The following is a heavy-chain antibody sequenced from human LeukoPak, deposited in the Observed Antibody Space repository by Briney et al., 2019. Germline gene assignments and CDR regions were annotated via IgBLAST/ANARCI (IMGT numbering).Heavy chain of an antibody. V-gene: IGHV5-51*01. CDR2: YPGDSDT. Sequence: GESLKISCRGSGYSFTSYWIGWVRQMPGQRLEWLGIYPGDSDTRYSPSFQGQVTISADKSISTAYLQWSSLKASDTAMYYCARLTTVVSHFDYWGQGTLVTVSS. CDR3: ARLTTVVSHFDY. D-gene: IGHD4-23*01. J-gene: IGHJ4*02. CDR1: GYSFTSYW.